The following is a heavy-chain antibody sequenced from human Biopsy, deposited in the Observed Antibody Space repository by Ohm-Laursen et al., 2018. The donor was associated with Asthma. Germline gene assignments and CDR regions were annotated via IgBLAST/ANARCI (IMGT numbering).Heavy chain of an antibody. J-gene: IGHJ4*02. Sequence: ASVKVSCKSLGGTFNTYAIGWVRQAPGQGLEWMGGINSVFGTTTYPQKFQDRVTITADDSTSTVYMELSSLRSEDTAVCYCARKAGSCISRTCYSLDFWGQGTLVTVSS. CDR2: INSVFGTT. CDR3: ARKAGSCISRTCYSLDF. V-gene: IGHV1-69*13. D-gene: IGHD2-2*01. CDR1: GGTFNTYA.